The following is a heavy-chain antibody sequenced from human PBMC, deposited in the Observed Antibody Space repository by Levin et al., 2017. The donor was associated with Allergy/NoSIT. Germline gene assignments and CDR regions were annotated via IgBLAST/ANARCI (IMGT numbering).Heavy chain of an antibody. Sequence: LSLPCAASGFTFSNYWMSWVRQAPGKGLEWVANIKQDGSDKYYVDSVKGRFTISRDNAKNSLYLQMNSLRVEDTAVYYCARDGYGDYVIGPRYNWFDPWGQGTLVTVSS. J-gene: IGHJ5*02. CDR3: ARDGYGDYVIGPRYNWFDP. CDR2: IKQDGSDK. CDR1: GFTFSNYW. V-gene: IGHV3-7*01. D-gene: IGHD4-17*01.